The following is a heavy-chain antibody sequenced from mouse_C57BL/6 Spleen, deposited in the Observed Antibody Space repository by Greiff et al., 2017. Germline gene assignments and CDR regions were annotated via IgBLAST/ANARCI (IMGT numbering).Heavy chain of an antibody. Sequence: QVQLQQSGAELVRPGSSVKLSCKASGYTFTSYWMHWVKQRPIQGLEWIGNIDPSDSETHYNQKFKDKATLTVDKSSSTAYMQLSSLTSEDSAVYYCARWDYGSSYRYCDVWGTGTTVTVSS. D-gene: IGHD1-1*01. CDR3: ARWDYGSSYRYCDV. J-gene: IGHJ1*03. CDR2: IDPSDSET. CDR1: GYTFTSYW. V-gene: IGHV1-52*01.